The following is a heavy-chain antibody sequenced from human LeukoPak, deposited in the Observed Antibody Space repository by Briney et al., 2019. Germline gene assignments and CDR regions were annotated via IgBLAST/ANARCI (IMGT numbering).Heavy chain of an antibody. V-gene: IGHV3-9*01. CDR2: ISWNSGRI. D-gene: IGHD2-15*01. J-gene: IGHJ6*02. Sequence: GGSLRLSCAASGFTFDDYAMHWVRQAPGKGLEWVSGISWNSGRIGYADSVKGRFTISRDNSKNTLYLQMNSLRAEDTAVYYCARERVAATTYYYYGMDVWGQGTTVTVSS. CDR3: ARERVAATTYYYYGMDV. CDR1: GFTFDDYA.